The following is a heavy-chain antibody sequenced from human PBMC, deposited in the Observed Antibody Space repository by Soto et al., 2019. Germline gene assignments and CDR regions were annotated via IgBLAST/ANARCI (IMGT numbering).Heavy chain of an antibody. D-gene: IGHD2-2*01. Sequence: SVKVSCKASGGTFSSYTISWVRQAPGQGLEWMGRIIPILGIANYAQKFQGRVTITADKSTSTAYMELSSPRSEDTAVYYCARIPADPYYMDVWGKGTTVTVSS. V-gene: IGHV1-69*02. J-gene: IGHJ6*03. CDR1: GGTFSSYT. CDR3: ARIPADPYYMDV. CDR2: IIPILGIA.